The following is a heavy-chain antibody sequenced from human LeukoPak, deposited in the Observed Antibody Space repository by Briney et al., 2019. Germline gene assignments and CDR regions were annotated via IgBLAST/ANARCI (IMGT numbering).Heavy chain of an antibody. Sequence: RGSLRLSCSASGFTFNSYAMSWVRQAPGKGLEWVSAISDSGGTTYYEAPVKGRFTISRDNSKNTLYLQMHSLRAEDTAVYYCARDHGWLARYWGQGTLVSVSS. CDR3: ARDHGWLARY. V-gene: IGHV3-23*01. D-gene: IGHD6-19*01. CDR1: GFTFNSYA. CDR2: ISDSGGTT. J-gene: IGHJ4*02.